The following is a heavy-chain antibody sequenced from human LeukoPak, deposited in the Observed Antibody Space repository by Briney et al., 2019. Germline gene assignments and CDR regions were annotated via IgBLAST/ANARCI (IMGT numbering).Heavy chain of an antibody. CDR3: ARDTVIPYSQVGTTKD. V-gene: IGHV3-74*01. CDR2: INSDGSST. J-gene: IGHJ4*02. CDR1: GFTFSTHG. Sequence: GGSLRLSCVASGFTFSTHGMNWVRQAPGKGLVWVSRINSDGSSTSYADSVKGRFTISRDNAKNTLCLQMNSLRAEDTAVYYCARDTVIPYSQVGTTKDWGQGTLVTVSS. D-gene: IGHD1-26*01.